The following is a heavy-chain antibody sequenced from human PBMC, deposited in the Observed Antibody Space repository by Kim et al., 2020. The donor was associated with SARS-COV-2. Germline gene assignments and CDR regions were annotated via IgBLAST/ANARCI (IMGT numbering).Heavy chain of an antibody. V-gene: IGHV3-30*04. D-gene: IGHD6-19*01. J-gene: IGHJ4*02. CDR1: GFTFSSYA. CDR2: ISYDGSNK. Sequence: GGSLRLSCAASGFTFSSYAMHWVRQAPGKGLEWVAVISYDGSNKYYADSVKGRFTISRDNSKNTLYLQMNSLRAEDTAVYYCARVFRSGLFSDWGQGTLVTVSS. CDR3: ARVFRSGLFSD.